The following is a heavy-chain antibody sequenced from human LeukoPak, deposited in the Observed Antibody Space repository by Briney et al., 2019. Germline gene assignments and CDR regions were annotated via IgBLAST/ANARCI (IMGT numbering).Heavy chain of an antibody. J-gene: IGHJ3*02. CDR1: GFTFSDYY. Sequence: GGSLRLSRAASGFTFSDYYMSWIREAPGEGLEWVSYISSSGSTIYYADSVKGRFTISRDNAKNSLYLQMHRLRPEDTAVFYCARDGPLGAFDIWGKGTMVTVSS. V-gene: IGHV3-11*01. CDR3: ARDGPLGAFDI. CDR2: ISSSGSTI.